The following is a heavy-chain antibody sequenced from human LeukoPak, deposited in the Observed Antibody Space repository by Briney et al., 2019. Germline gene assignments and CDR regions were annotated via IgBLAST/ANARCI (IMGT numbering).Heavy chain of an antibody. CDR3: AKLGRNYFDY. CDR2: ISSSSSTI. J-gene: IGHJ4*02. CDR1: GFTFSSYG. Sequence: GGSLRLSCAASGFTFSSYGMHWVRQAPGKGLEWVSYISSSSSTIYYADSVKGRFTIFRDNAKNSLYLQMNSLRAEDTAVYYCAKLGRNYFDYWGQGTLVTVSS. D-gene: IGHD3-10*01. V-gene: IGHV3-48*04.